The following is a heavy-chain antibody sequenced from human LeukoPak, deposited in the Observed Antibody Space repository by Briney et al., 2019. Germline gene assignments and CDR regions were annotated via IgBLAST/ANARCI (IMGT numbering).Heavy chain of an antibody. D-gene: IGHD2-8*01. Sequence: GGSLRLSCAASGCSFSGFWMHWVRQAPGKGLVWVSRVNPGGTDSTYADSVKGRFTISRDNAKNTLYLQMSSLRAEDTAVYYCARSNGLRYFDRWGQGTLVTVSS. J-gene: IGHJ4*02. CDR3: ARSNGLRYFDR. CDR1: GCSFSGFW. V-gene: IGHV3-74*01. CDR2: VNPGGTDS.